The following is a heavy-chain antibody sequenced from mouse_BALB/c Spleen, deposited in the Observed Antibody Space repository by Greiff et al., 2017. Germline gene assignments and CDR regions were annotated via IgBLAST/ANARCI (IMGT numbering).Heavy chain of an antibody. CDR1: GYAFSSYW. V-gene: IGHV1-80*01. CDR2: IYPGDGDT. J-gene: IGHJ2*01. Sequence: VQLVESGAELVRPGSSVKISCKASGYAFSSYWMNWVKQRPGQGLEWIGQIYPGDGDTNYNGKFKGKATLTADKSSSTAYMQLSSLTSEDSAVYFCARYPGNYLDYWGQGTTLTVSS. D-gene: IGHD1-1*02. CDR3: ARYPGNYLDY.